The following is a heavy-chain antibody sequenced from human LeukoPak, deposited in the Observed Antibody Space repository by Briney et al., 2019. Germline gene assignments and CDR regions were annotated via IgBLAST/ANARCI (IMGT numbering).Heavy chain of an antibody. CDR2: IKQDGSEK. J-gene: IGHJ5*02. CDR3: ARDGPQGIDP. CDR1: GFTFGSYW. V-gene: IGHV3-7*01. Sequence: GGSLRLSCAASGFTFGSYWMSWVRQAPGKGLEWVASIKQDGSEKYYVDSVKGRFTISRDNAKNSLYLQMNSLRAEDTAVYYCARDGPQGIDPWGQGTQVTVSS.